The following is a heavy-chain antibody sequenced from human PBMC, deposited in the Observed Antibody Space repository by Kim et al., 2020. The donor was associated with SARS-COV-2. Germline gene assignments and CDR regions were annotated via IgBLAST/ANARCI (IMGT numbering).Heavy chain of an antibody. V-gene: IGHV3-74*01. CDR2: INSDGSST. J-gene: IGHJ6*02. Sequence: GGSLRLSCAASGFTFSTYWMHWVRQAPGEGLVWVSRINSDGSSTSYADSVKGRFTISRDNAKNTLYLQMNSLRAEDTAVYFCARSGGKGLDVWGQGTTVTVSS. CDR1: GFTFSTYW. D-gene: IGHD2-15*01. CDR3: ARSGGKGLDV.